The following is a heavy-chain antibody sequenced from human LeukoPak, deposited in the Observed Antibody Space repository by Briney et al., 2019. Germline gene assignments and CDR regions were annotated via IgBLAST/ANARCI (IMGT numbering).Heavy chain of an antibody. Sequence: SVKVSCKASGYTFTSYGISWVRQAPGQGLEWMGGIIPIFGTADYAQKFQGRVTITADESTSTAYMELSSLRSEDTAVYYCARVPVRRGSSGYYSLDYWGQGTLVTVSS. V-gene: IGHV1-69*13. CDR2: IIPIFGTA. CDR3: ARVPVRRGSSGYYSLDY. J-gene: IGHJ4*02. D-gene: IGHD3-22*01. CDR1: GYTFTSYG.